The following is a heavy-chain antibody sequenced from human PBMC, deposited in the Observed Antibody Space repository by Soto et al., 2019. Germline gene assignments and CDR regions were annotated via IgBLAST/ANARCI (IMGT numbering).Heavy chain of an antibody. CDR2: ISAYNGNT. CDR3: ARDWPKLPATLRFSAY. CDR1: GYTLTSYC. J-gene: IGHJ4*02. D-gene: IGHD2-15*01. Sequence: VSVKLSCKASGYTLTSYCSCWVRQSPEQGLEWMGWISAYNGNTNYAQKLQGRVTMTTDTSTSTAYMELRSLRSDDTAVYYCARDWPKLPATLRFSAYWGQRTLVTVSS. V-gene: IGHV1-18*01.